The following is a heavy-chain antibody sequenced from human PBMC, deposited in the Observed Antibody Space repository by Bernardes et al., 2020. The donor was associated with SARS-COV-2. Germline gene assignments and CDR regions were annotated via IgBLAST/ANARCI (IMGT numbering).Heavy chain of an antibody. CDR3: ARGSRGYCSSTSCYTLKYYYGMDV. D-gene: IGHD2-2*02. Sequence: SETLSLTCAVYGGSFSGYYWSWIRQPPGKGLEWIGEINHSGSTNYNPSLKSRVTISVDTSKNQFSLKLSSVTAADTAVYYCARGSRGYCSSTSCYTLKYYYGMDVWGQGTTVTVSS. CDR1: GGSFSGYY. V-gene: IGHV4-34*01. J-gene: IGHJ6*02. CDR2: INHSGST.